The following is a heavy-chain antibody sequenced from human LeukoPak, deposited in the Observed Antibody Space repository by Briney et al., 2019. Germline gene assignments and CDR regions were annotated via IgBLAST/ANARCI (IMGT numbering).Heavy chain of an antibody. D-gene: IGHD2-15*01. V-gene: IGHV4-30-4*01. J-gene: IGHJ4*02. CDR2: FCHSAST. CDR3: ASIVVAAAAIDY. Sequence: PSETLSLTCTVSGGSVSSGDCYWSWIRQPPGKGLEWIGYFCHSASTYYNPSLKSRVSISVDTAKNQFSLKLTSVTAADTAVYYCASIVVAAAAIDYWGQGTLVTVSS. CDR1: GGSVSSGDCY.